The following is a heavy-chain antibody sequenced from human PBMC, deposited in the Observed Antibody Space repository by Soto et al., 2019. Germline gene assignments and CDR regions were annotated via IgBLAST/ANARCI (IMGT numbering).Heavy chain of an antibody. Sequence: EVQLLESGGGLVQPGGSLRLSCAASGFTFSSYAMRWVRQAPGKGLEWVSAISGSGGSTYYADSVKGRFTISRDNSKNTLYLQRNSRRAEDTAVYDCARRGSGSYYDYWGQGTLVTVSS. D-gene: IGHD1-26*01. J-gene: IGHJ4*02. CDR3: ARRGSGSYYDY. V-gene: IGHV3-23*01. CDR1: GFTFSSYA. CDR2: ISGSGGST.